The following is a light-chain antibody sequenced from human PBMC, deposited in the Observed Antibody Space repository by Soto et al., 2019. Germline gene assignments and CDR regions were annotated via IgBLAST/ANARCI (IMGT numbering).Light chain of an antibody. J-gene: IGLJ2*01. V-gene: IGLV2-14*01. CDR1: SSDVGGYNY. Sequence: QSVLTQPASVSGSPGQSITISCTGTSSDVGGYNYVSWYQQHPGKAPKLMIYDVTNRPSGVSNRFSGSKSGNTASLAISGLQAEDEADYYCSSSTSSSTHVVFGGGTKVTVL. CDR2: DVT. CDR3: SSSTSSSTHVV.